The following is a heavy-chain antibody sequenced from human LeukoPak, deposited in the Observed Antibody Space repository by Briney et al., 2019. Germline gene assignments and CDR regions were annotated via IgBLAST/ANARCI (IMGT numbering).Heavy chain of an antibody. CDR1: GFTFSSYG. V-gene: IGHV3-30*03. Sequence: PGRSLRLSCAASGFTFSSYGMHWVRQAPGKGLEWVAVISYDGSNKYYADSVKGRFTISRDNSKNTLYLQMNSLRAEDTAVYYCARGRNNYGGNSEIEYWGQGTLVTVSS. CDR2: ISYDGSNK. J-gene: IGHJ4*02. CDR3: ARGRNNYGGNSEIEY. D-gene: IGHD4-23*01.